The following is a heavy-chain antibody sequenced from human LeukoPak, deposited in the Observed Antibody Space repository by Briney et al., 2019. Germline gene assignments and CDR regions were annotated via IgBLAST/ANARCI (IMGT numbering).Heavy chain of an antibody. CDR3: ARATTQDYDFWSGFGYYYYGMDV. D-gene: IGHD3-3*01. CDR1: GGSISSYY. J-gene: IGHJ6*02. CDR2: IYHSGST. Sequence: SETLSLTCTVSGGSISSYYWSWIRQPPGKGLEWIGYIYHSGSTNYNPSLKSRVTISVDTSKNQFSLKLSSVTAADTAVYYCARATTQDYDFWSGFGYYYYGMDVWSQGTTVTVSS. V-gene: IGHV4-59*01.